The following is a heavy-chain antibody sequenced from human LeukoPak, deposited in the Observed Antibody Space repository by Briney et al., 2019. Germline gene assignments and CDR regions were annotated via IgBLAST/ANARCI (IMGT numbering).Heavy chain of an antibody. CDR1: GFXFSSYA. CDR3: ARGQDYYDSSGYYYALDY. V-gene: IGHV3-21*01. CDR2: ISSSSTYI. Sequence: GGSLRLSCAASGFXFSSYAINWVRQAPGKGLEWVSPISSSSTYIYYADAVKGRFTISRDNAKNSLYLQMNSLRAEDTAVYYCARGQDYYDSSGYYYALDYWGQGTLVTVSS. D-gene: IGHD3-22*01. J-gene: IGHJ4*02.